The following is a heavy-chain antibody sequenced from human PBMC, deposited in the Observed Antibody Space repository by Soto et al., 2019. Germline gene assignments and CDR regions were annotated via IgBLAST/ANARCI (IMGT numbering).Heavy chain of an antibody. Sequence: GESLKISCKGSGYSFTSYWIGWVRQMPGKGLEWMGIIYPGDSDTRYSPSFQGQVTISADKSISTAYLQWSSLKASDTAMYYCARYRLTVTSGEFKNYYYYGMDVWGQGTTVTVSS. V-gene: IGHV5-51*01. CDR1: GYSFTSYW. D-gene: IGHD4-17*01. CDR3: ARYRLTVTSGEFKNYYYYGMDV. CDR2: IYPGDSDT. J-gene: IGHJ6*02.